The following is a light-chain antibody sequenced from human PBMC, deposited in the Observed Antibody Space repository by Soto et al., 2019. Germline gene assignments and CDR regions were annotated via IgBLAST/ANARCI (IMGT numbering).Light chain of an antibody. J-gene: IGKJ4*01. CDR2: WAS. CDR3: QQYYSTPPT. V-gene: IGKV4-1*01. Sequence: DIVMTQSPDSLAVSLGERATINCKSSQSVLYSSNNKNYLAWYQQKPGQPPKELIYWASTRESGVPDRFSGSGSGADFTLTISSLQAEDVAVYYCQQYYSTPPTFGGGPKVEIK. CDR1: QSVLYSSNNKNY.